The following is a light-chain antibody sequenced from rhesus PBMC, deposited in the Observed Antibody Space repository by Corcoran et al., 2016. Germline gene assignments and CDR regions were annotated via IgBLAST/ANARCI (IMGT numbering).Light chain of an antibody. CDR3: QHGYGTPFT. J-gene: IGKJ3*01. V-gene: IGKV1-74*01. CDR1: ENVNNY. Sequence: DIQMTQSPSSLSASVGDRVTITCRASENVNNYLNWYQQKPGKAPKLLIYKASTLQSGVPSRFSGSGSGIDYTFTISSLQPEDVATYYCQHGYGTPFTFGPGTKLDIK. CDR2: KAS.